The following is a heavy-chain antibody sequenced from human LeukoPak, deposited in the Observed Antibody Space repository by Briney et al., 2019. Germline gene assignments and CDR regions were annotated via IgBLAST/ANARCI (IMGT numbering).Heavy chain of an antibody. D-gene: IGHD2-15*01. CDR2: ISTSGRTM. V-gene: IGHV3-48*03. Sequence: GGSLRLSCAASGFTFSSYEMNWVRQAPGKGLEWVSYISTSGRTMYYADSVKGRFTFSRDNAKNSLYLQMNSLRAEDTAVYYCAKAPVTSCRGAFCYPFDYWGQGTLVTVSS. J-gene: IGHJ4*02. CDR3: AKAPVTSCRGAFCYPFDY. CDR1: GFTFSSYE.